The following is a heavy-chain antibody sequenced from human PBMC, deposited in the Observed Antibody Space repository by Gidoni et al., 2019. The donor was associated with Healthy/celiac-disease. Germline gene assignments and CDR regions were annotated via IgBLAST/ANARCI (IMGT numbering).Heavy chain of an antibody. Sequence: QLQLQESGPALVKPSETLSLTCTVAGGSISSSNYYWGWIRQPPGKGLEWIGSIYYSGSTYYNPTLKSRVTMSVDTSKNQFSLKLSSVTAAETAVYYCARDGNSFDYWGQGTLVTVSS. CDR2: IYYSGST. CDR1: GGSISSSNYY. V-gene: IGHV4-39*02. D-gene: IGHD2-15*01. J-gene: IGHJ4*02. CDR3: ARDGNSFDY.